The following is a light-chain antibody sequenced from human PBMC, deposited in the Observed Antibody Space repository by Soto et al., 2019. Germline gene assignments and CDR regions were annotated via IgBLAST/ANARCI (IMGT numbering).Light chain of an antibody. CDR2: DAI. Sequence: EIVLTQSPGTLSLSPGERATLSCRANQSVARNLLAWFQQRPGQPPRLLIYDAIGRATGIPDRFSGSGSATDFTLTINRLEPEDFAVYYCHQYASSPLSFGQGTKLEIK. V-gene: IGKV3-20*01. CDR3: HQYASSPLS. J-gene: IGKJ2*01. CDR1: QSVARNL.